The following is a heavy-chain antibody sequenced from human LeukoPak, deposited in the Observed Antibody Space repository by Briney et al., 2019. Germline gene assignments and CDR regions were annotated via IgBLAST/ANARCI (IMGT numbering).Heavy chain of an antibody. J-gene: IGHJ4*02. Sequence: SVKVSCKASGGTFSSYAISWVRQAPGQGLEWMSSMIPIVGIANYAQKFQGRVTITADKSTSTAYMQLSSLRAEDTAVYYCASGSIAAAGPNLDNWGQGTLVTVSS. CDR3: ASGSIAAAGPNLDN. V-gene: IGHV1-69*04. CDR1: GGTFSSYA. D-gene: IGHD6-13*01. CDR2: MIPIVGIA.